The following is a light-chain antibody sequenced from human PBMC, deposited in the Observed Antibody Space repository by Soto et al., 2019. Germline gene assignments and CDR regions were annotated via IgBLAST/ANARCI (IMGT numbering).Light chain of an antibody. J-gene: IGKJ1*01. CDR3: QQYGSSRWT. CDR2: GAS. V-gene: IGKV3-20*01. CDR1: QSISSSY. Sequence: EIVLTQSPGTLSLSPGERATLSCRASQSISSSYLAWYQQKPGQAHRLLIYGASSRATGIPDRFSGSGSGTDFTLTIIRLEPEDFAVYYCQQYGSSRWTFGQGTKVDIK.